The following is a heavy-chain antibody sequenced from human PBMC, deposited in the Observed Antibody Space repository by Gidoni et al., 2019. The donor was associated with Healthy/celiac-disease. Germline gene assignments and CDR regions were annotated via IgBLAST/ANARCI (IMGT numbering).Heavy chain of an antibody. CDR1: GRSISSYY. J-gene: IGHJ4*02. CDR3: ARWPAMNWGVTNDY. CDR2: IYYSGST. D-gene: IGHD7-27*01. V-gene: IGHV4-59*08. Sequence: QVQLQESGPGLVKPSETLSLTCTFSGRSISSYYWSWTRQPPGKGLEWIVYIYYSGSTNYNTSLKSRVTIAVDTSKNQFSLKLSSVTAADTAVYYCARWPAMNWGVTNDYWGQGTLVTVSS.